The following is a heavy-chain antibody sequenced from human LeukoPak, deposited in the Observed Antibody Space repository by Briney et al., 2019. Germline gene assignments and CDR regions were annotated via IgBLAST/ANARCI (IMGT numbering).Heavy chain of an antibody. CDR2: IRGGGGSA. CDR1: GFTFSSCA. V-gene: IGHV3-23*01. J-gene: IGHJ3*02. CDR3: ARDPNGDYIGAFDM. D-gene: IGHD4-17*01. Sequence: GGSLRLSCAASGFTFSSCAMTWVRQAPGKGPEWVSAIRGGGGSAFYADSVKGRFTISRDNSKYTLFLQMNSLRAEDTAVYYCARDPNGDYIGAFDMWGPGTMVTVSS.